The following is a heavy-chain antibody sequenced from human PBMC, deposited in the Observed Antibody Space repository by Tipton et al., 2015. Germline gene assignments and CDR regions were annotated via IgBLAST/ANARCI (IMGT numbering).Heavy chain of an antibody. CDR3: ARGAGARD. V-gene: IGHV1-46*01. D-gene: IGHD4/OR15-4a*01. CDR1: GYIFSDYY. J-gene: IGHJ4*02. Sequence: QVQLVQSGAEVKKPGESLKISCKGSGYIFSDYYIHWVRQAPGQGLEWMGGINPSGGSRSHAQKFQGRVTMTRDTARSTVYMELSSLRSEDTAVYYCARGAGARDWGQGTQVTVSS. CDR2: INPSGGSR.